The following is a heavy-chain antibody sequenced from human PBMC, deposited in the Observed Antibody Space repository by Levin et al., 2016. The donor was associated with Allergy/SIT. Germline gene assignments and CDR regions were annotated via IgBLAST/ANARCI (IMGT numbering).Heavy chain of an antibody. Sequence: SETLSLTCAVYGGSFSGYYWSWIRQPPGKGLEWIGEINHSGSTNYNPSLKSRVTVSVDTSKNQFSLKLSSVTAADTAVYYCARGTPGRIWGQGTLVTVSS. V-gene: IGHV4-34*01. CDR1: GGSFSGYY. CDR3: ARGTPGRI. J-gene: IGHJ4*02. CDR2: INHSGST. D-gene: IGHD2-15*01.